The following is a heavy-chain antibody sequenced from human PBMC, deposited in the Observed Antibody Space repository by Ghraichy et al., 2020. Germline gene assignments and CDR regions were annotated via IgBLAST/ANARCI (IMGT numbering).Heavy chain of an antibody. J-gene: IGHJ4*02. CDR3: AAVTTRGGDYFDY. CDR1: GFTFTSSA. Sequence: SVKVSCKASGFTFTSSAVQWVRQARGQRLEWIGWIVVGSGNTNYAQKFQERVTITRDMSTSTAYMELSSLRSEDTAVYYCAAVTTRGGDYFDYWGQGTLVTVSS. CDR2: IVVGSGNT. V-gene: IGHV1-58*01. D-gene: IGHD1-1*01.